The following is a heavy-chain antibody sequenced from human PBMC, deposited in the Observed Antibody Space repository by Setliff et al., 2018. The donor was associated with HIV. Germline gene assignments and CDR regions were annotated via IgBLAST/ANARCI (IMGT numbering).Heavy chain of an antibody. V-gene: IGHV1-2*06. D-gene: IGHD6-19*01. CDR3: ARDEVIEVAGDFDN. J-gene: IGHJ4*02. Sequence: ASVKVSCKASGYSFTGYYMHWVRQAPGQGLEWMGRIIPNSGGTNYAQKFQGRVTMTRDTSISTAYMELSRLRSDDTAVYYCARDEVIEVAGDFDNWGQGTLVTVSS. CDR2: IIPNSGGT. CDR1: GYSFTGYY.